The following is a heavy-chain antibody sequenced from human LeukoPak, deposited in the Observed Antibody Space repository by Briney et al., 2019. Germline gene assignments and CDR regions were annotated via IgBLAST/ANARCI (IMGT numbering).Heavy chain of an antibody. J-gene: IGHJ4*02. CDR1: GYTFISYD. CDR2: ISAYNGNT. D-gene: IGHD3-10*01. CDR3: AGGYGSGSYYY. Sequence: ASVKVSRKASGYTFISYDISWVRQAPGQGLEWMGSISAYNGNTNYAQKLQGRVTMTTDTSTSTAYMELRSLRSDDTAVYCCAGGYGSGSYYYWGQGTLVTVSS. V-gene: IGHV1-18*01.